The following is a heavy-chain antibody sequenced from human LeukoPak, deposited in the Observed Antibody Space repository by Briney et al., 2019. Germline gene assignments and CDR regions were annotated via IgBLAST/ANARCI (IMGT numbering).Heavy chain of an antibody. V-gene: IGHV4-59*05. J-gene: IGHJ4*02. CDR2: IYYSGST. Sequence: SETLSLTCTVSGGSISTYYWSWIRQPPGKGLEWIGSIYYSGSTYYNPSLKSRVTISVDTSKNQFSLKLSSVTAADTAVYYCARQRVVVVPAEFDYWGQGTLVTVSS. CDR1: GGSISTYY. CDR3: ARQRVVVVPAEFDY. D-gene: IGHD2-2*01.